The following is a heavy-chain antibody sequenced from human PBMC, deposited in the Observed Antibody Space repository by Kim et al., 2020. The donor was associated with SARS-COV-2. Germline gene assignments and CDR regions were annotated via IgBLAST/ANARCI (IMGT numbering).Heavy chain of an antibody. Sequence: SETLSLTCTVSGGSVSSGSYYWSWIRQPPGKGLEWIGYIYYSGSTNYNPSLKSRVTISVDTSKNQFSLKLSSVTAADTAVYYCARDRGFGSGNLDYWGQGTLVTVSS. CDR2: IYYSGST. D-gene: IGHD3-10*01. CDR1: GGSVSSGSYY. CDR3: ARDRGFGSGNLDY. J-gene: IGHJ4*02. V-gene: IGHV4-61*01.